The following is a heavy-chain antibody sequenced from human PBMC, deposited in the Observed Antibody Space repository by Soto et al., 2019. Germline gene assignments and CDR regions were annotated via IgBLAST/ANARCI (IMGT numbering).Heavy chain of an antibody. CDR1: GFTFSSYA. J-gene: IGHJ4*02. D-gene: IGHD5-18*01. V-gene: IGHV3-30-3*01. CDR2: ILYDGSNK. Sequence: QVPLVESGGGVVQPGRSLRLSCAASGFTFSSYAMNWVRQAPGKGLEWVAVILYDGSNKYYADSVKGRFTISRDNAKNTLYLQMNSLRAEDTAVYYCARDGYSNGRAWYFDYWGQGILVTVSS. CDR3: ARDGYSNGRAWYFDY.